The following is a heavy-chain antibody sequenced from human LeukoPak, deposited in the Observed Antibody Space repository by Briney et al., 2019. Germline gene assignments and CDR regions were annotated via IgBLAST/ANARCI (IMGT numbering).Heavy chain of an antibody. J-gene: IGHJ4*02. D-gene: IGHD1-1*01. CDR3: ARGQLGDFDY. CDR2: INPNNGGT. Sequence: ASVKVSCKASGYTFTRYYIHWVRSAPGQGLEWMGRINPNNGGTNYAQKFQGRVTMTRDTSINTAYMELSRLRSDDTAVYYCARGQLGDFDYWGQGALVTVSS. CDR1: GYTFTRYY. V-gene: IGHV1-2*06.